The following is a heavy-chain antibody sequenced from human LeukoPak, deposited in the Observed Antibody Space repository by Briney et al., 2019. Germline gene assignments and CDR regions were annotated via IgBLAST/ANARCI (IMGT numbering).Heavy chain of an antibody. J-gene: IGHJ3*02. Sequence: GGSLRLSCAAPGFTFSSYAMHWVRQAPGKGLEWVAVISYDGSNKYYADSVKGRFTISRDNSKNTLYLQMNSLRAEDTAVYYCAREGNYYDSSGSLTAFDIWGQGTMVTVSS. CDR1: GFTFSSYA. CDR3: AREGNYYDSSGSLTAFDI. CDR2: ISYDGSNK. V-gene: IGHV3-30*04. D-gene: IGHD3-22*01.